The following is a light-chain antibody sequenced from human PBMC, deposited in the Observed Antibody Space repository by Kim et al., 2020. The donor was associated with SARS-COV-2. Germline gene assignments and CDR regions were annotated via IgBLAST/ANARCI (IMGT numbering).Light chain of an antibody. J-gene: IGLJ1*01. CDR1: KLGDKY. Sequence: SYELTQPPSVSVSPGQTDSITCSGDKLGDKYACWYQQTPGQSPVLVIYQDSKRPSGIPERFSGSNSGNTATLTISGTQAMDEADYYCQAWDSSTYVFGTG. V-gene: IGLV3-1*01. CDR3: QAWDSSTYV. CDR2: QDS.